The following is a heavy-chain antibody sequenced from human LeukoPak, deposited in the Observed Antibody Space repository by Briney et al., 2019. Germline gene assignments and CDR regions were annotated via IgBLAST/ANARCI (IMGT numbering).Heavy chain of an antibody. CDR3: ARDVSGGNCLFDY. CDR1: GYTFTTYY. Sequence: GASVKVSCKASGYTFTTYYFHWVRQAPGQGLEWMGIINPSGGSTSYAQKFQDRVTMTRDTSTSTLYMELTSLRSEDTAVYCCARDVSGGNCLFDYWGQGTLVTVSS. D-gene: IGHD2-15*01. J-gene: IGHJ4*02. CDR2: INPSGGST. V-gene: IGHV1-46*01.